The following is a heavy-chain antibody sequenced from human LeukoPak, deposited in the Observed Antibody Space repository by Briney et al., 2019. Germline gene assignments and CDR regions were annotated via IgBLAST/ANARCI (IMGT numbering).Heavy chain of an antibody. Sequence: PGGSLRLSCAASGFTFSSYWMSWVRQAPGKGLEWVANIKQDGSEKYYVDSVKGRFAISRDNAKNSLYLQMNSLRAEDTAVYYCARVNYDFWSGYSTGFDPWGQGTLVTVSS. CDR2: IKQDGSEK. V-gene: IGHV3-7*01. CDR3: ARVNYDFWSGYSTGFDP. CDR1: GFTFSSYW. J-gene: IGHJ5*02. D-gene: IGHD3-3*01.